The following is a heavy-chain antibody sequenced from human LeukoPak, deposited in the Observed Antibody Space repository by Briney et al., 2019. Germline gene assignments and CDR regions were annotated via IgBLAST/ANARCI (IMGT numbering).Heavy chain of an antibody. CDR3: AKTTFGYSSGRSPGWPVDY. V-gene: IGHV3-13*01. D-gene: IGHD6-19*01. CDR2: IGTAGDT. Sequence: GGSLRLSCAASGFTFSSYDMHWVRQATGKGLEWVSAIGTAGDTYYPGSVKGRFTISRDNSKNTVYMQMNSLRDEDTAVYYCAKTTFGYSSGRSPGWPVDYWGQGTVVTVSS. CDR1: GFTFSSYD. J-gene: IGHJ4*02.